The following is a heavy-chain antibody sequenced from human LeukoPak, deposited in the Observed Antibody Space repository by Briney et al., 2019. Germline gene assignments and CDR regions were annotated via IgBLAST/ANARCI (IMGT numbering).Heavy chain of an antibody. V-gene: IGHV3-21*01. Sequence: PGGSLRLSCAASGFTFSSYSMNWVCQAPGKGLEWVSSISSSSSYIYYADSVKGRFTISRDNAKNSLYLQMNSLRAEDTAVYYCASGILADAFDIWGQGTMVTVSS. CDR1: GFTFSSYS. CDR2: ISSSSSYI. J-gene: IGHJ3*02. D-gene: IGHD1-14*01. CDR3: ASGILADAFDI.